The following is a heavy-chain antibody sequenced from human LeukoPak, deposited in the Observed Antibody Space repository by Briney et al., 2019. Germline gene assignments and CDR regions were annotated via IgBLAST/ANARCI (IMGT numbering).Heavy chain of an antibody. J-gene: IGHJ4*02. CDR2: ISAYNGNT. Sequence: ASVKVSCKASGYTFTSYGISWVRQAPGQGLEWMGWISAYNGNTNYAQKLQGGVTMTTDTSTSTAYMELRSLRSDDTAVYYCARVPLVGATPRWVSRFDYWGQGTLVTVSS. CDR3: ARVPLVGATPRWVSRFDY. CDR1: GYTFTSYG. D-gene: IGHD1-26*01. V-gene: IGHV1-18*01.